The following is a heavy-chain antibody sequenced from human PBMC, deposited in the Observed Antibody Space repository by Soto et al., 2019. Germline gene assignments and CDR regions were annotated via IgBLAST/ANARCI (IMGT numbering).Heavy chain of an antibody. CDR1: GGSFSGYY. V-gene: IGHV4-34*01. D-gene: IGHD3-22*01. Sequence: SETLSLTCAVYGGSFSGYYWSWIRQPPGKGLEWIGEINHSGSTNYNPSLKSRVTISVDTSKNQFSLKLSSVTAADTAVYYCARVQRLPYYYDSSGYSAFDYWGQGTLVTVS. CDR3: ARVQRLPYYYDSSGYSAFDY. J-gene: IGHJ4*02. CDR2: INHSGST.